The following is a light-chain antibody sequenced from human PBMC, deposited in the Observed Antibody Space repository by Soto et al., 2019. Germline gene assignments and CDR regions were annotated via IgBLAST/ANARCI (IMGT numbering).Light chain of an antibody. CDR2: GAS. V-gene: IGKV3-20*01. J-gene: IGKJ5*01. CDR3: KNYGSAPPIT. Sequence: EIVLTQSPGTLSLSPGERATLSCRASQSVSSSYLAWYQQNHGQAPRLLIYGASSRSTGIPDRFSRSGSGTDFTTTISRLEPQDFSVYDGKNYGSAPPITFDQGTRLEIK. CDR1: QSVSSSY.